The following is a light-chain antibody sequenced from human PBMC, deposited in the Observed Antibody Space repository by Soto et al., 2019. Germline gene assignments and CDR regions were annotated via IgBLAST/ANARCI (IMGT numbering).Light chain of an antibody. J-gene: IGKJ5*01. CDR1: QSVNTNY. Sequence: EIVLTQSPGTLSLSPGERATLSCRASQSVNTNYLAWYQQKSGQAPRLLIYGASSRATGVPDRFSGSGSGPDFTRTISRLEPEDFAAYFCQQYGSSPITFGQGTRLEIK. CDR2: GAS. V-gene: IGKV3-20*01. CDR3: QQYGSSPIT.